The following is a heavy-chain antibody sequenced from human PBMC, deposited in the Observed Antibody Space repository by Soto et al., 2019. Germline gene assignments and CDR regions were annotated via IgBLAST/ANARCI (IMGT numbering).Heavy chain of an antibody. D-gene: IGHD3-16*01. CDR2: IYYSGNT. J-gene: IGHJ4*02. CDR3: AREGGESSDGLCYFDS. Sequence: PSETLSLTCTVSGGSTSSDNYWSWIRQPPGKGLEWIGHIYYSGNTDYNPSLKSRLAISIDTSKNQFSLKLSSVTAADTAVYFCAREGGESSDGLCYFDSWGQGSLVTVCS. CDR1: GGSTSSDNY. V-gene: IGHV4-30-4*01.